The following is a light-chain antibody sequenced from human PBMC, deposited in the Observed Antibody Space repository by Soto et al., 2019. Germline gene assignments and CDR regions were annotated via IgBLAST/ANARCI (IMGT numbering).Light chain of an antibody. V-gene: IGLV2-23*01. CDR1: SSDAGTYRF. J-gene: IGLJ1*01. Sequence: QSALTQPASVSGSPGQSITISCTGISSDAGTYRFVSWYQQHPGKVPKVMIYEGSERPSGVSNRFSGSKTGNTASLTISGLQAEDEADYYCCSYVDTGTYFVFGTGTKLTVL. CDR2: EGS. CDR3: CSYVDTGTYFV.